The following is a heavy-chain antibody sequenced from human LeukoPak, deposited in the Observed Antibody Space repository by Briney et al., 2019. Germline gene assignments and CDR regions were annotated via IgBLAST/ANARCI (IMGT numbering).Heavy chain of an antibody. CDR1: GGTFSSYA. Sequence: ASAKVSCKASGGTFSSYAISWVRQAPGQGLEWMGWISAYNGNTNYAQKLQGRVTMTTDTSTSTAYMELRSLRSDDTAVYYCARGGIAVAAPLIWGQGTMVTVSS. J-gene: IGHJ3*02. CDR2: ISAYNGNT. D-gene: IGHD6-19*01. CDR3: ARGGIAVAAPLI. V-gene: IGHV1-18*01.